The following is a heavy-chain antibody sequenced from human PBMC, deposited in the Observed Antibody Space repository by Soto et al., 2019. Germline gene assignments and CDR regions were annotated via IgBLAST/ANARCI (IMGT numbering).Heavy chain of an antibody. CDR1: GDTFTTYT. J-gene: IGHJ4*02. CDR2: IVPILGAG. CDR3: AREGEGIPAHRY. D-gene: IGHD3-16*01. V-gene: IGHV1-69*06. Sequence: QGQLVQSGAEVKKPGSSVKVSCKASGDTFTTYTINWVRQAPGQGLEWMGGIVPILGAGNYAQQLQGRVTITADRSTTTAYLDLSSLRSDDTAVYYCAREGEGIPAHRYWGQGTLVTVSS.